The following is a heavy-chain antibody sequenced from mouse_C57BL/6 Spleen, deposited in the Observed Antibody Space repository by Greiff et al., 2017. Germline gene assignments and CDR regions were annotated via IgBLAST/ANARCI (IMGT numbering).Heavy chain of an antibody. J-gene: IGHJ4*01. CDR2: IDPNSGGT. V-gene: IGHV1-72*01. Sequence: VQLQQPGAELVKPGASVKLSCKASGYTFTSYWMHWVKQRPGRGLEWIGRIDPNSGGTKYNEKFKSKATLTVDKPSSTAYRQISSLTSEDSAVYYGARAYYDYDGESMDYWGQGASVTVSS. CDR1: GYTFTSYW. CDR3: ARAYYDYDGESMDY. D-gene: IGHD2-4*01.